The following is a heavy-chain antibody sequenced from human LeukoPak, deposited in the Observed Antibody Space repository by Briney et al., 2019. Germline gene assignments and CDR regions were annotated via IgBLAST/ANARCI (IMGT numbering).Heavy chain of an antibody. Sequence: PGGSLRHSCAASGFTFSSYWMSWVRQAPGKGLEWVANIQQGGSEKYYVDSVKGRFTISRDNAKNSLFLQMNSLRAEDTAVYYCAKDGVSGIAARFDYWGQGTLVTVSS. J-gene: IGHJ4*02. D-gene: IGHD6-6*01. V-gene: IGHV3-7*05. CDR3: AKDGVSGIAARFDY. CDR1: GFTFSSYW. CDR2: IQQGGSEK.